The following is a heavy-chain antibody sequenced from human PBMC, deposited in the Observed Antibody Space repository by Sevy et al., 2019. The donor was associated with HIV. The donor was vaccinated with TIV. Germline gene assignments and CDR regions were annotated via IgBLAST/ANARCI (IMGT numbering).Heavy chain of an antibody. CDR3: ATTKDYYDTSGYPFDS. CDR2: FDPEDDEK. V-gene: IGHV1-24*01. J-gene: IGHJ4*02. D-gene: IGHD3-22*01. Sequence: ASVKVSCKVSGYTLTELSMHWVRQAPGKGLEWMGTFDPEDDEKIYGQKFQGRVTMTEDTSTDTAYMELSRLRSEDTAVYYCATTKDYYDTSGYPFDSWGQGTLVTVSS. CDR1: GYTLTELS.